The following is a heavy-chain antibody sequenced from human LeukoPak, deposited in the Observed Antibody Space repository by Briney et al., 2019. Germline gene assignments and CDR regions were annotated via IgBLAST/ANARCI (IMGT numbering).Heavy chain of an antibody. CDR2: MNPNSGNT. V-gene: IGHV1-8*01. Sequence: ASVKVSCKASGYTFTSYDINWVRQATGQGLEWMGWMNPNSGNTGYAQKFQGRVTMTRNTSISTAYMELSSLRSEDTAVYYCARAYYDILTGYGGAKLNWFDPWGQGTLVTVSS. J-gene: IGHJ5*02. CDR1: GYTFTSYD. CDR3: ARAYYDILTGYGGAKLNWFDP. D-gene: IGHD3-9*01.